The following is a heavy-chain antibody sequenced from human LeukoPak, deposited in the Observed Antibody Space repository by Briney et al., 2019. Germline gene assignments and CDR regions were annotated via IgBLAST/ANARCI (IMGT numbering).Heavy chain of an antibody. J-gene: IGHJ4*02. CDR2: INPNSGGT. CDR3: ARVYYYDSSGYGY. V-gene: IGHV1-2*02. D-gene: IGHD3-22*01. CDR1: GYTSAGYY. Sequence: ASVKVSCKASGYTSAGYYMHWVRQAPGQGLEWMGWINPNSGGTNYAQKFQGRVTMTRDTSISTAYMELSRLRSDDTAVYYCARVYYYDSSGYGYWGQGTLVTVSS.